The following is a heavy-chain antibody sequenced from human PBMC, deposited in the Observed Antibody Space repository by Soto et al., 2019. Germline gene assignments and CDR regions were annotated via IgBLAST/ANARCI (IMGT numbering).Heavy chain of an antibody. D-gene: IGHD2-15*01. V-gene: IGHV2-5*02. CDR1: GFSLSTGGVG. Sequence: QITLKESGPTLVKPTQTLTLTCTFSGFSLSTGGVGVGWIRQPPGKALEWLALIYWDDDKRYSPSLKSRLTITKDPSKNQVVLTMTNIDPVDTATYYCAHRPSYCSGGSCYSGFDYWGQGTLVTVSS. J-gene: IGHJ4*02. CDR2: IYWDDDK. CDR3: AHRPSYCSGGSCYSGFDY.